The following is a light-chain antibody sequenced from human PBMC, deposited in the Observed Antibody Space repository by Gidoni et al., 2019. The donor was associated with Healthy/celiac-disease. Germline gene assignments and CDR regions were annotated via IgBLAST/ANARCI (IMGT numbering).Light chain of an antibody. CDR1: RPNIGAGYD. J-gene: IGLJ2*01. CDR2: GDS. CDR3: QSYDSSLSGSI. V-gene: IGLV1-40*01. Sequence: HRVTISCTGSRPNIGAGYDVHWYQQVPGTAPKLLIYGDSNRPSGVTDRFSGSRSGTSASLVITGLQAEDEADYYCQSYDSSLSGSIFGGGTKLTVL.